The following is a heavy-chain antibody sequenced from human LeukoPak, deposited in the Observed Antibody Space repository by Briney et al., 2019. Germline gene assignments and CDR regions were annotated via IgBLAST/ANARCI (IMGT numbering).Heavy chain of an antibody. V-gene: IGHV3-48*03. Sequence: GGSLRLSCAASGFTFSSYEMNWVRQAPGKGLEWVSYISSSGSTIYYADSVKGRFTISRDNAKNSLYLQTNSLRAEDTAVYYCASGFFYYYYMDVWGKGTTVTISS. CDR1: GFTFSSYE. CDR3: ASGFFYYYYMDV. J-gene: IGHJ6*03. D-gene: IGHD2/OR15-2a*01. CDR2: ISSSGSTI.